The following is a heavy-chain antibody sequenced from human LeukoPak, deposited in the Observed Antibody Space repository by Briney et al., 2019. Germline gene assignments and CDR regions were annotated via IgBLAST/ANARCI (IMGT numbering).Heavy chain of an antibody. Sequence: GGSLRLSCAASGFTFSSYGMHWVRQAPGKGLEWVSVIYSGGSTYYADSVKGRFTISRDNSKNTLYLQMNSLRAEDTAVYYCATSRLTTVSYYYYYGMDVWGQGTTVTVSS. CDR3: ATSRLTTVSYYYYYGMDV. CDR2: IYSGGST. CDR1: GFTFSSYG. J-gene: IGHJ6*02. D-gene: IGHD4-11*01. V-gene: IGHV3-53*01.